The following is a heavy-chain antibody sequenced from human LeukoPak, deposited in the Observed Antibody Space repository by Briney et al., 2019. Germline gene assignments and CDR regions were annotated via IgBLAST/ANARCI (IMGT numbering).Heavy chain of an antibody. D-gene: IGHD3-22*01. CDR3: AREGPDTSDYYGSRLDY. CDR2: INPSDGST. CDR1: GYTFTTYY. J-gene: IGHJ4*02. Sequence: ASVKVSCKASGYTFTTYYLHWVRRAPGQGLEWMGIINPSDGSTSYAQKFQDRVTMTRDTSTSTVYMELSSLRSEDTAAYYCAREGPDTSDYYGSRLDYWGRGTLVTVSS. V-gene: IGHV1-46*01.